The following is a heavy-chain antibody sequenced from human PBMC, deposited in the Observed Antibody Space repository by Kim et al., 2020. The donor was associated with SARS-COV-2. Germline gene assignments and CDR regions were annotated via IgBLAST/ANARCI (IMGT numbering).Heavy chain of an antibody. Sequence: SVKGRFTISRDNSKNTLYLQMNSLRAEDTAVYYCAKGNPHYDFWSGEFDYWGQGTLVTVSS. J-gene: IGHJ4*02. CDR3: AKGNPHYDFWSGEFDY. V-gene: IGHV3-33*06. D-gene: IGHD3-3*01.